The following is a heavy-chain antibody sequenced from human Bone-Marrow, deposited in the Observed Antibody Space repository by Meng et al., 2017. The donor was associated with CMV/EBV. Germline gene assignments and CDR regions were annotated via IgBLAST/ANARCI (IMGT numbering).Heavy chain of an antibody. V-gene: IGHV3-30*04. CDR1: GFTFSSYA. Sequence: GGSLRLSCAASGFTFSSYAMHWVRQAPGKGLEWVAVISYDGSNKYYADSVKGRFTISRDNAKNSLYLQMNSLRAEDTAVYYCAREQGYRITTDYYYGMDVWGQGTTVTVSS. D-gene: IGHD4-11*01. CDR2: ISYDGSNK. J-gene: IGHJ6*02. CDR3: AREQGYRITTDYYYGMDV.